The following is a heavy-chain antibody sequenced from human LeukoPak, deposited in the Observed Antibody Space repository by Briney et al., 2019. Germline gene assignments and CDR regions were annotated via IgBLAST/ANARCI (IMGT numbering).Heavy chain of an antibody. J-gene: IGHJ5*02. CDR3: ARGHFGHGDYHWFDP. V-gene: IGHV3-7*01. Sequence: GGSLRLSCAASGFTFDDYAMSWVRQAPGKGLEWVANIKQDGSEKYYVDSVKGRFTISRDNAKNSLYLQMNSLRAEDTAVYYCARGHFGHGDYHWFDPWGQGTLVTVSS. CDR2: IKQDGSEK. D-gene: IGHD4-17*01. CDR1: GFTFDDYA.